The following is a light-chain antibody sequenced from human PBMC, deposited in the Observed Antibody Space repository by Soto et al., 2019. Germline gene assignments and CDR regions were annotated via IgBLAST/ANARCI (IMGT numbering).Light chain of an antibody. CDR1: SSDVGGYNY. J-gene: IGLJ2*01. CDR3: SSYTSSSTIMV. CDR2: DVS. Sequence: QSALTQPASVSGSPGQSITISCTGTSSDVGGYNYVSWYQQHPGKAPKLMIYDVSNRPSGVSNRFSGSKSGNTASLTISGLQAEDEDDYYCSSYTSSSTIMVFGGGTKLTVL. V-gene: IGLV2-14*01.